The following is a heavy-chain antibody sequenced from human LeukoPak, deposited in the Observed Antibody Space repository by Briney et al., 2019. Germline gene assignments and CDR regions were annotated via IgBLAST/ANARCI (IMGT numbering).Heavy chain of an antibody. CDR3: AREMDGEYGSGTLFDL. CDR2: ISSGGDTI. Sequence: PGGSLRLSCAASEFVFGDFYMSWVRQAPGKGLEWISYISSGGDTIYYADSVKGRLTISRDNAKNSLYLQMNNLRAEDMAVYYYAREMDGEYGSGTLFDLWGQGNMVTVSS. CDR1: EFVFGDFY. V-gene: IGHV3-11*01. J-gene: IGHJ5*02. D-gene: IGHD3-10*01.